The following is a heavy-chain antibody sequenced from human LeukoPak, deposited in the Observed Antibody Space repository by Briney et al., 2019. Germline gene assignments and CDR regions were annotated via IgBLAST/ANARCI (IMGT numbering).Heavy chain of an antibody. CDR3: ARVGSGYLFDY. D-gene: IGHD3-22*01. CDR1: GGSISSGGYY. CDR2: IYYSGST. V-gene: IGHV4-31*03. J-gene: IGHJ4*02. Sequence: SETLSLTCTVSGGSISSGGYYWSWIRQHPGKGLEWIGYIYYSGSTYYNPSLKSRVTISVGTSKNQFSLKLSSVTAADTAVYYCARVGSGYLFDYWGQGTLVTVSS.